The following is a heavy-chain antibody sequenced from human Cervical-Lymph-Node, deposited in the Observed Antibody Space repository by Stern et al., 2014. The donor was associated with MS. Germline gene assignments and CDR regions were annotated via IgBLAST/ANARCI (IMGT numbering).Heavy chain of an antibody. D-gene: IGHD3-3*01. CDR2: IVVGSGNP. V-gene: IGHV1-58*01. J-gene: IGHJ6*02. CDR1: GFTLTSSV. Sequence: QLVESGPEVKKPGTSVRVSCKSSGFTLTSSVVHWVRQARGQRLEWMGWIVVGSGNPNYAHKFQERVIITRDMSTSTAYMELSGLTSEDTAVYYCAAARNYDFWTGSPYGMDVWGRGTTVTVSS. CDR3: AAARNYDFWTGSPYGMDV.